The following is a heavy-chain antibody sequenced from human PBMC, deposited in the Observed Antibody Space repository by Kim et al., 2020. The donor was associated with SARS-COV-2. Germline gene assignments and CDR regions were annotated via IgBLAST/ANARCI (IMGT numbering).Heavy chain of an antibody. J-gene: IGHJ4*02. V-gene: IGHV4-59*01. CDR2: IYYSGST. Sequence: SETLSLTCTVSGGSISSYYWSWIRQPPGKGLEWIGYIYYSGSTNYNPSLKSRVTISVDTSKNQFSLKLSSVTAADTAVYYCARRWGYYDSSGYFDYWGQGTLVTVSS. D-gene: IGHD3-22*01. CDR3: ARRWGYYDSSGYFDY. CDR1: GGSISSYY.